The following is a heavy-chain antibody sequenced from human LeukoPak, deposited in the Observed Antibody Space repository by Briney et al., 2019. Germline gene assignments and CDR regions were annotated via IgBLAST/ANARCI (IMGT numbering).Heavy chain of an antibody. CDR3: AKEDRPGIAAAGDY. D-gene: IGHD6-13*01. CDR1: GFTFDDYA. CDR2: ISWNSGSI. J-gene: IGHJ4*02. Sequence: GGSLRLSCAASGFTFDDYAMHWVRQAPGKGLEWVSGISWNSGSIGYADSVKGRFTISRDNSKNTLYLQMNSLRGEDTAVYYCAKEDRPGIAAAGDYWGQGTLVTVSS. V-gene: IGHV3-9*01.